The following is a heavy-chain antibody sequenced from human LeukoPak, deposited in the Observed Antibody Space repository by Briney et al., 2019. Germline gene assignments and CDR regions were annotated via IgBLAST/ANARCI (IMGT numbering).Heavy chain of an antibody. Sequence: GGSLRLSCAASGCTFSGYWMNWVRQAPGKGLEWVANIKQDGSDKYYVDSVKGPFTISRDNAKNSLFLEMNSMRAEDMAVYCCARDYACDYWGQGTLVTVSS. CDR3: ARDYACDY. D-gene: IGHD2-2*01. V-gene: IGHV3-7*01. CDR2: IKQDGSDK. J-gene: IGHJ4*02. CDR1: GCTFSGYW.